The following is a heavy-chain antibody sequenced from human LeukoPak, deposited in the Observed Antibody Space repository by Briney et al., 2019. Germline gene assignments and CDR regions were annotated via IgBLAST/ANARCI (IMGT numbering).Heavy chain of an antibody. CDR1: GYSISSGYY. CDR3: ARDIVVAVAASYFDY. D-gene: IGHD2-15*01. CDR2: IYHSGST. J-gene: IGHJ4*02. Sequence: SETLSLTCAVSGYSISSGYYWGWIRQPPGKGLEWIGSIYHSGSTYYNPSLKSRVTISVDTSKNQFSLKLSSVTAADTAVYYCARDIVVAVAASYFDYWGQGTLVTVSS. V-gene: IGHV4-38-2*02.